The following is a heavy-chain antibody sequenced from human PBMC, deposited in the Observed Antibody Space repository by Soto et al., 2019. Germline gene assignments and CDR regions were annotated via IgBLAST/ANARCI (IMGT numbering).Heavy chain of an antibody. CDR3: ASNSYGYPFYDY. CDR2: IYYSGST. V-gene: IGHV4-30-4*01. Sequence: LQTLCLTSTVSGGSISSGDYYWSWIRQPPGKGLEWIGYIYYSGSTYYNPSLKSRVTISVDTSKNQFSLKLSSVTAADTAVYYCASNSYGYPFYDYWGQRTLVTVSS. J-gene: IGHJ4*02. CDR1: GGSISSGDYY. D-gene: IGHD5-18*01.